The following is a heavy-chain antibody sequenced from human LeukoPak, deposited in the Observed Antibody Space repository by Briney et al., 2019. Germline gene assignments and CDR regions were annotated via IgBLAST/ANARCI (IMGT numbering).Heavy chain of an antibody. D-gene: IGHD5-18*01. CDR3: ARVLRGYSYGYFDY. J-gene: IGHJ4*02. CDR2: ISAYNGNT. Sequence: ASVKVSCKASGYTFTSYGISWVRQAPGQGLEWMGWISAYNGNTNYAQKFQGRVTITADESTSTAYMELSSLRSEDTAVYYCARVLRGYSYGYFDYWGQGTLVTVSS. V-gene: IGHV1-18*01. CDR1: GYTFTSYG.